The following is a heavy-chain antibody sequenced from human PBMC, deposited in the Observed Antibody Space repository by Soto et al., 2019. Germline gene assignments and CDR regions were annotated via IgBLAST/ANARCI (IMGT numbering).Heavy chain of an antibody. Sequence: QVQLVQSGGEVKKPGASVNVSCKASGYTFTSYGICWVRQAPGQGLEWMGWVSSNNGNTEYAQKIQDRVTMTTDTSTNTAYMELRNLRSYDTAIYYCARDGGFSRGCDFWGQGTLLTVSS. CDR3: ARDGGFSRGCDF. CDR1: GYTFTSYG. V-gene: IGHV1-18*04. J-gene: IGHJ4*02. D-gene: IGHD5-18*01. CDR2: VSSNNGNT.